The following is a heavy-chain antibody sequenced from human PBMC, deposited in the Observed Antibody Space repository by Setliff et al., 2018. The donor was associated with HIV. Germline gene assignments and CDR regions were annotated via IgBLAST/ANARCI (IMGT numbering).Heavy chain of an antibody. V-gene: IGHV1-24*01. CDR1: GYTLTELS. CDR2: FDPEDVET. Sequence: ASVKVSCKVSGYTLTELSMHWVRQAPGKGLEWMGGFDPEDVETIYAEKFQGRVTMTEDTSTDTAYMELSSLTSEDTAVYYCATVRGYYASDSYYAIDHWGQGTLVTVSS. CDR3: ATVRGYYASDSYYAIDH. D-gene: IGHD3-10*01. J-gene: IGHJ4*02.